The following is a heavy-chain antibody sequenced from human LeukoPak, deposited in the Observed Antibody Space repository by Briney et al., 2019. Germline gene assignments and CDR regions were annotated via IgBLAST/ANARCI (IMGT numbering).Heavy chain of an antibody. J-gene: IGHJ4*02. CDR2: ISGSGGST. CDR3: AKDHYCSSTSCYTAGY. CDR1: GFTFDDYA. V-gene: IGHV3-23*01. D-gene: IGHD2-2*02. Sequence: GGSLRLSCAASGFTFDDYAMHWVRQAPGKGLEWVSGISGSGGSTYYADSVKGRFTISRDNSKNTLYLQMNSLRAEDTAVYYCAKDHYCSSTSCYTAGYWGQGTLVTVSS.